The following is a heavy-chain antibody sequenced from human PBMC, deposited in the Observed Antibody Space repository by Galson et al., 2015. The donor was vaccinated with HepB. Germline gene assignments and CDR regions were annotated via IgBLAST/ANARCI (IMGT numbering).Heavy chain of an antibody. Sequence: SVKVSCKASGGTFSSYTISWVRQAPGQGLEWMGRIIPILGIANYAQKFQGRVTITADKSTSTAYMELSSLRSEDTAVYYCARARDYYGSGSYPYYYGMDVWGQGTTVTVSS. J-gene: IGHJ6*02. D-gene: IGHD3-10*01. CDR2: IIPILGIA. CDR1: GGTFSSYT. CDR3: ARARDYYGSGSYPYYYGMDV. V-gene: IGHV1-69*02.